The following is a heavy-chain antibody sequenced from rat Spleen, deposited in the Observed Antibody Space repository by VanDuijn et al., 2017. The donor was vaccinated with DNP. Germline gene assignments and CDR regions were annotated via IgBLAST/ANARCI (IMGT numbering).Heavy chain of an antibody. CDR2: IIYDGSRT. D-gene: IGHD5-1*01. Sequence: EVQLVESGGGLVQPGNSLKLSCAASRFTFSDYNMAWVRQAPKKGLEWVATIIYDGSRTYYRDSVKGRFTITRDNAKSTLYLQTNSLKSEDTATYYCARHGDGSSDDYWGQGVMVTVSS. V-gene: IGHV5S10*01. CDR3: ARHGDGSSDDY. J-gene: IGHJ2*01. CDR1: RFTFSDYN.